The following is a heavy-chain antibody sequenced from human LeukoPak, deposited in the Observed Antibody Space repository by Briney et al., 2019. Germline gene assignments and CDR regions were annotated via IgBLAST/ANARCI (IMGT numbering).Heavy chain of an antibody. CDR1: GFTVSSNY. CDR3: ARDATRDFAFDI. CDR2: IYSSGNT. D-gene: IGHD1-1*01. V-gene: IGHV3-53*01. J-gene: IGHJ3*02. Sequence: GGSLRLPCAASGFTVSSNYMSWVRQAPGKGLEWVSVIYSSGNTYYADSVKGRFTISRDNSKNTLFLQMNSLRAEDTAVYYCARDATRDFAFDIWGQGTVVTVSS.